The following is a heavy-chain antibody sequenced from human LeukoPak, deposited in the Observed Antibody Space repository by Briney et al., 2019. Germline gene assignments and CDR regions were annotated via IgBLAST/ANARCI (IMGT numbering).Heavy chain of an antibody. CDR2: INPNSGGT. D-gene: IGHD2-21*01. Sequence: ASVKVSCKASGYTFTSYGISWVRQAPGQGLEWMGWINPNSGGTNYAQKFQGRVTMTRDTSISTAYMELSRLRSDDTAVYYCASNREYCGGDCYSYDAFDIWGQGTMVTVSS. CDR1: GYTFTSYG. V-gene: IGHV1-2*02. J-gene: IGHJ3*02. CDR3: ASNREYCGGDCYSYDAFDI.